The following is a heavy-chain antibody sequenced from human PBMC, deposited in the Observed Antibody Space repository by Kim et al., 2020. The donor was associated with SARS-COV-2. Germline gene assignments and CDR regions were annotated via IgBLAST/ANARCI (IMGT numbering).Heavy chain of an antibody. V-gene: IGHV3-30*01. Sequence: SNDGTKKNYAESVEGRFTVSRDNSRNTLDLQMNRLTSDDTAVYFCARVGDHWGQGTLVMVSS. CDR2: SNDGTKK. J-gene: IGHJ4*01. CDR3: ARVGDH.